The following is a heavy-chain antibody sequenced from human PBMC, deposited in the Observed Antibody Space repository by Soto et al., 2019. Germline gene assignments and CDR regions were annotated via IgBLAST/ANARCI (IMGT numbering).Heavy chain of an antibody. J-gene: IGHJ4*02. CDR1: GGSISSSNW. CDR3: ARKGYYDSSGQGFDY. CDR2: IYHSGST. D-gene: IGHD3-22*01. Sequence: QVQLQESGPGLVKPSGTLSLTCAVSGGSISSSNWWSWVRQPPGKGLEWIGEIYHSGSTNYNPSLQSRLTISVVNSKNHFSLKLSAVTAADTAVYYCARKGYYDSSGQGFDYWGQGTLVTVSS. V-gene: IGHV4-4*02.